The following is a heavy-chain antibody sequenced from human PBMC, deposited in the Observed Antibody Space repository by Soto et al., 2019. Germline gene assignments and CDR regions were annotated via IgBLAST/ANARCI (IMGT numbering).Heavy chain of an antibody. CDR2: ISSSGSTI. CDR1: GFTFSSYE. CDR3: ARVGEGYSSSSSWHYYGMDV. Sequence: PGGSLRLSCAASGFTFSSYEMNWVRQAPGKGLEWVSYISSSGSTIYYADSVKGRFTISRDNAKNSLYLQMNSLRAEDTAVYYCARVGEGYSSSSSWHYYGMDVWGQGTTVTAP. V-gene: IGHV3-48*03. J-gene: IGHJ6*02. D-gene: IGHD6-6*01.